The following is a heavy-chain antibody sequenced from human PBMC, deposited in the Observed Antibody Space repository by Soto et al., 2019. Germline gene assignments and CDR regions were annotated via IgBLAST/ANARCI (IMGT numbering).Heavy chain of an antibody. D-gene: IGHD2-21*01. CDR1: GYTFTSYV. CDR2: IHSGNGTT. Sequence: QAQLVQSGAEVKKPGASVKISCKASGYTFTSYVVHWVRQAPGQRLEWMGWIHSGNGTTKYSQRFQGRVTITRDTAATTVYMDLRSLTSEDTAVYYCARGRVVVVSVIAYRAWGQGTLVTVSS. CDR3: ARGRVVVVSVIAYRA. V-gene: IGHV1-3*01. J-gene: IGHJ4*02.